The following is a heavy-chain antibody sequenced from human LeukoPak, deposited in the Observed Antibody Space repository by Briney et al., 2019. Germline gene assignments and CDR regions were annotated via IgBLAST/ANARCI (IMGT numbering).Heavy chain of an antibody. CDR3: ARPSARGRFRHDYMDV. J-gene: IGHJ6*03. CDR2: INHSGST. D-gene: IGHD3-3*01. Sequence: ETLSLTCAVYGGSFSGYYWSWLRQPPGKGLEWIGEINHSGSTNYNPSLTSRVTISVDKSKNQFSLKLSSVTAADTAVYYCARPSARGRFRHDYMDVWGKGTTVTVSS. V-gene: IGHV4-34*01. CDR1: GGSFSGYY.